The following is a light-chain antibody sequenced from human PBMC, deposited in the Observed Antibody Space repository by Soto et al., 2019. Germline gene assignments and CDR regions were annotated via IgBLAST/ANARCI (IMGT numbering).Light chain of an antibody. CDR3: QQYGSSPQT. J-gene: IGKJ1*01. V-gene: IGKV3-20*01. CDR1: QSVSSSY. Sequence: EIVLTQSPGTLSLPPGERATLSCRASQSVSSSYLAWYQQKPGQAPRLLIYGASSRATGIPDRFSGSGSGTAFTLTISRLEPEDFAVYYCQQYGSSPQTFGPGTKVEI. CDR2: GAS.